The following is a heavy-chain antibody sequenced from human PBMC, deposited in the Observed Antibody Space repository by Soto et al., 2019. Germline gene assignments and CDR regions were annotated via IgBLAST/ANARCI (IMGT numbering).Heavy chain of an antibody. CDR2: ISGSGGST. CDR1: GFTFSSYA. Sequence: PVGSLRLSCAASGFTFSSYAMSWVRQAPGKGLEWVSAISGSGGSTYYADSVKGRFTISRDNSKNTLYLQMNSLRAEDTAVYYCAKSARRSVYYYYMDVWGKGTTVTVSS. J-gene: IGHJ6*03. CDR3: AKSARRSVYYYYMDV. V-gene: IGHV3-23*01.